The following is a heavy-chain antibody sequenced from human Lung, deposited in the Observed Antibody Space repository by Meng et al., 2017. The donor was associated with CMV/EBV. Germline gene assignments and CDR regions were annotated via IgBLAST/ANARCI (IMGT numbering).Heavy chain of an antibody. CDR2: INPNSGGT. CDR3: ARRGSSSYYYYGMDV. D-gene: IGHD6-6*01. V-gene: IGHV1-2*02. CDR1: GSTFTGYY. J-gene: IGHJ6*02. Sequence: SGSTFTGYYLPWVRQAPGQGLEWMGWINPNSGGTNYAQKFQGRVTMTRDTSISTAYMELSRLRSDDTAVYYCARRGSSSYYYYGMDVWGQGTTVTVSS.